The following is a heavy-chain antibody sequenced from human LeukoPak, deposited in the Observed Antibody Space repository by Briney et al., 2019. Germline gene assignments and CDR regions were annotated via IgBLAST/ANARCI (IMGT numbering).Heavy chain of an antibody. CDR3: ARDFSTFYSGYDKVHFDY. CDR2: INWNGGST. CDR1: GFTFDDYG. V-gene: IGHV3-20*04. J-gene: IGHJ4*02. D-gene: IGHD5-12*01. Sequence: GGSLRLSCAASGFTFDDYGMSWVRQAPGKGLEWVSVINWNGGSTGYADSVKGRFTISRDNAKNSLYLQMNSLRAEDTALYYCARDFSTFYSGYDKVHFDYWGQGTLVTVSS.